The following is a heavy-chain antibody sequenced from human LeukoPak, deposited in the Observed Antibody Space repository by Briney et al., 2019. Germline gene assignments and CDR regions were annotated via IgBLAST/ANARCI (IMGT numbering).Heavy chain of an antibody. CDR3: ARDLVWMDNWNANPDTFDY. V-gene: IGHV1-69*13. CDR1: GGTFSSYA. D-gene: IGHD1-20*01. Sequence: GASVKVSCKASGGTFSSYAISWVRQAPGQGLEWMGGIIPIFGTANYAQKFQGRVTITADESTSTAYMELSSLRSEDTAVYYCARDLVWMDNWNANPDTFDYWGQGTLVTVSS. J-gene: IGHJ4*02. CDR2: IIPIFGTA.